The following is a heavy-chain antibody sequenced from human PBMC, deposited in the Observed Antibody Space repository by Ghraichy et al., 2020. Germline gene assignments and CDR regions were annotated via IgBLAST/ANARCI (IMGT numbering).Heavy chain of an antibody. V-gene: IGHV4-59*01. CDR1: GGSISSYY. D-gene: IGHD3/OR15-3a*01. CDR2: IYYSGNT. J-gene: IGHJ6*02. CDR3: ARTAWTGGMDV. Sequence: SETLSLTCTVSGGSISSYYWSWIRQPPGKGLEWIGYIYYSGNTNYSPSLKSRVTISVDTSKNQFSLKLSSVTAADTAVYYCARTAWTGGMDVWGQGTTVTVSS.